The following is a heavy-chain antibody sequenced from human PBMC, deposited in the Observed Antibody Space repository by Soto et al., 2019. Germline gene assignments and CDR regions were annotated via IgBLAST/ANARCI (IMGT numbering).Heavy chain of an antibody. J-gene: IGHJ3*02. CDR2: IDPSDSYT. Sequence: GESLKISXKGSGYSFTSYWISWVRQMPGKGLEWMGRIDPSDSYTNYGPSFQGHVTISADKSISTAYLQWSSLKASDTAMYYCARQRDSSSWYGDAFDIWGQGTMVTVSS. CDR3: ARQRDSSSWYGDAFDI. CDR1: GYSFTSYW. V-gene: IGHV5-10-1*01. D-gene: IGHD6-13*01.